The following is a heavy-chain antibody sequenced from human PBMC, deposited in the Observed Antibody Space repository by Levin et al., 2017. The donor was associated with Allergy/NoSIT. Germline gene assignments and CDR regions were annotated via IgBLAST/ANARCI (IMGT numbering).Heavy chain of an antibody. D-gene: IGHD3-22*01. CDR3: AKDTWDTGGYYPDAFDI. CDR2: ISGGGGST. Sequence: ASVKVSCAASGFTFGSYAMNWVRQAPGKGLEWVSAISGGGGSTYYAASVKGRFTISRDNSKNTLYLQINSLRAEDTAVYYCAKDTWDTGGYYPDAFDIWGQGTMVTVSS. CDR1: GFTFGSYA. J-gene: IGHJ3*02. V-gene: IGHV3-23*01.